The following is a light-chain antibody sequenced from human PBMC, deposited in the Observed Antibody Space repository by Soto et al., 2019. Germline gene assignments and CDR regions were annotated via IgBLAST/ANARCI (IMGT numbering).Light chain of an antibody. CDR2: GAS. J-gene: IGKJ1*01. V-gene: IGKV3-15*01. CDR3: QQRSNWPRT. CDR1: QSITNN. Sequence: EIVMTQSPASLSVSPGGRATLSCRASQSITNNLAWYQQKPGQAPRLLIYGASARATGIPARFSGSGSVTEFTLTISSLQSEDSAVYYCQQRSNWPRTFGQGTKVEIK.